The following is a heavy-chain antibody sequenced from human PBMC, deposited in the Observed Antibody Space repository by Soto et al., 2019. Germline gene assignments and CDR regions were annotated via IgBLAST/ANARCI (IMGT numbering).Heavy chain of an antibody. D-gene: IGHD6-6*01. V-gene: IGHV3-43*01. Sequence: GGSLRLSCAASGFTFDDYTMHWVRQAPGKGLEWVSLISWDGGSTYYADSVKGRFTISRDNSKNSLYLQMNSLRTEDTALYYCALGSSSYYGMDVWGQGTTVTVSS. J-gene: IGHJ6*02. CDR3: ALGSSSYYGMDV. CDR1: GFTFDDYT. CDR2: ISWDGGST.